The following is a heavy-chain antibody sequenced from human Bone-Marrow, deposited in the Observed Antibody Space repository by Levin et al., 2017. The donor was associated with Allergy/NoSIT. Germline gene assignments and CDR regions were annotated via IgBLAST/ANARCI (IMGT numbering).Heavy chain of an antibody. D-gene: IGHD2-21*02. CDR2: IYYSGST. V-gene: IGHV4-59*01. J-gene: IGHJ6*02. Sequence: SQTLSLTCIVSGASISSSHWSWIRQPPGKGLEWISYIYYSGSTNYNPSLKSRVTMSVDTSRNQFSLTLNSVSAADTAVYYCAKDRVVTSSGTYYYYGMAVWGQGITVSVSS. CDR1: GASISSSH. CDR3: AKDRVVTSSGTYYYYGMAV.